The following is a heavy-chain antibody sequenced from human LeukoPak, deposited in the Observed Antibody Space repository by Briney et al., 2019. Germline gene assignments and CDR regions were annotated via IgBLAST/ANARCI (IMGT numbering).Heavy chain of an antibody. V-gene: IGHV4-34*01. CDR3: ARIAVAGARGPWFDP. J-gene: IGHJ5*02. CDR2: INHSGST. CDR1: GGSFSGYY. Sequence: SETLSLTCAVYGGSFSGYYWSWIRQPPGKGLEWIGEINHSGSTNYNPSLKSRVTISVDTSKNQFSLKLSSVTAADTAVYYCARIAVAGARGPWFDPLGPGTLVTVSS. D-gene: IGHD6-19*01.